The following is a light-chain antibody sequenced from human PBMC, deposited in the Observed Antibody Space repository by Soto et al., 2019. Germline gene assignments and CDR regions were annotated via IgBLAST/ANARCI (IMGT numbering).Light chain of an antibody. V-gene: IGKV3-11*01. CDR1: QSVGSW. CDR2: DVS. Sequence: EIVLTQSPATLSLSPGERATLSCRASQSVGSWLAWYQQKPGQPPRLLIYDVSNRATGIPARFSGSGSGTDFTLTISSLDPDDFAVYYCQQRHWPWTFGQGTTVEAK. J-gene: IGKJ1*01. CDR3: QQRHWPWT.